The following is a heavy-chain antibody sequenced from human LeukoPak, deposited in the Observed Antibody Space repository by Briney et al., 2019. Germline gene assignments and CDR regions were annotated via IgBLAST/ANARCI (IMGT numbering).Heavy chain of an antibody. CDR1: GFTFSSYA. J-gene: IGHJ4*02. CDR3: AKVDFGVVFPYYLDY. CDR2: ISGSGGST. D-gene: IGHD3-3*01. V-gene: IGHV3-23*01. Sequence: PGGSLRLSCAASGFTFSSYAMSWVRQAPGKGLEWVSAISGSGGSTYYADSVKGRFTISRDNSKNTLYLQMNSLRAGDTAVYYCAKVDFGVVFPYYLDYWGQGTLVTVSS.